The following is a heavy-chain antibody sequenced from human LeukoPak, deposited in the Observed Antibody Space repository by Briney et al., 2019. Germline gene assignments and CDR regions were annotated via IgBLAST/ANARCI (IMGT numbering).Heavy chain of an antibody. D-gene: IGHD3-22*01. CDR1: GESFSGYY. CDR2: INHSGST. Sequence: SETLSLTCAVYGESFSGYYWSWIRQPPGKGLEWIGEINHSGSTNYNPSLKSRVTISVDTSKNQFSLKLSSVTAADTAVYDCARVQNYYDSSGYYETPFDYWGQGTLVTVSS. CDR3: ARVQNYYDSSGYYETPFDY. V-gene: IGHV4-34*01. J-gene: IGHJ4*02.